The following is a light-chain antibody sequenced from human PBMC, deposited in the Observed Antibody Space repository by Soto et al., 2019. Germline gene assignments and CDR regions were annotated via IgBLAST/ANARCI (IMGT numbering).Light chain of an antibody. J-gene: IGKJ2*01. CDR2: HAS. CDR3: QQYNNWPRT. CDR1: QSISSD. V-gene: IGKV3-15*01. Sequence: ETVMTQSPATLSVSPGERATLSCRASQSISSDLAWYQQKPGQAPRLLIYHASTTDTGIPGRFSGSGSGREFTLTISSLQSEDFAVYYCQQYNNWPRTFGQGTKLEIK.